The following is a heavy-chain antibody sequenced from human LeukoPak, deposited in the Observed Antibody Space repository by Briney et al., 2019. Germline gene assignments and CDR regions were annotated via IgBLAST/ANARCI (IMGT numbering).Heavy chain of an antibody. Sequence: AAVNVSCQGSGYSFTGYLIHWVRQAPGQGREWVGWIYPNSGDTNYAQNVQGRVIMTRDTSTSPAYMDLSMLKADDTAFYYSAGELPPDGSGYSQDDRDVWGRG. V-gene: IGHV1-2*02. J-gene: IGHJ1*01. CDR1: GYSFTGYL. D-gene: IGHD3-22*01. CDR2: IYPNSGDT. CDR3: AGELPPDGSGYSQDDRDV.